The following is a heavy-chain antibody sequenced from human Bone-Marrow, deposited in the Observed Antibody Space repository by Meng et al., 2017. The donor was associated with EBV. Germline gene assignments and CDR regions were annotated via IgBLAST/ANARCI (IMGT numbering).Heavy chain of an antibody. CDR1: GYTFTSYD. V-gene: IGHV1-8*01. CDR3: ARGTYDRPVDP. CDR2: MNPSSGNT. Sequence: QVQLGQCGAEVKKPGAAVKVSCKASGYTFTSYDIHWVRQATGQGLEWMGWMNPSSGNTGYAQKFQDRVTMTRNTSISTAYMELSSLRSEDTAVCYCARGTYDRPVDPWGQGTLVTVSS. J-gene: IGHJ5*02. D-gene: IGHD3-16*01.